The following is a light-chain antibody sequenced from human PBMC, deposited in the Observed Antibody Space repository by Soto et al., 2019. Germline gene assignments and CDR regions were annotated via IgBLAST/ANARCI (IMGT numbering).Light chain of an antibody. CDR1: QSVSSN. V-gene: IGKV3-15*01. CDR2: GAS. Sequence: EIVMTQSPDTLSVSPGERATLSCRASQSVSSNLAWYQQKPGQAPRLLISGASTRATGIPVRFSGSGSGTEFTLTISSLQSEDFGVYYCQQYINWPETFDQGTKLEIK. CDR3: QQYINWPET. J-gene: IGKJ2*01.